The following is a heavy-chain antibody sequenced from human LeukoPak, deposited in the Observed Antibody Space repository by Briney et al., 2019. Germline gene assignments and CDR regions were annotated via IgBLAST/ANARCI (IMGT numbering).Heavy chain of an antibody. J-gene: IGHJ4*02. D-gene: IGHD4-17*01. V-gene: IGHV1-46*01. Sequence: ASVKVSCKASGYTFTGYYMHWVRQAPGQGLEWMGIINPSGGSTSYAQKFQGRVTMTRDMSTSTVYMELSSLRSEDTAVYYCARGTTVTTSFDYWGQGTLVTVSS. CDR3: ARGTTVTTSFDY. CDR2: INPSGGST. CDR1: GYTFTGYY.